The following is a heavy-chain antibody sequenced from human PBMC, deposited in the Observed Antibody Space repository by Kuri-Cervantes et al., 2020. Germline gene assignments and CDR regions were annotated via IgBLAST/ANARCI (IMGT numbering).Heavy chain of an antibody. Sequence: GESLKISCAASGFTFSNHGMHWVRQAPGKGLEWMAIIKPDGSDKYYVDSVKGRFTISRDNAKNSLYLQMNSLRAEDTALYYCARGNLWAFDIWGQGTMVTVSS. J-gene: IGHJ3*02. CDR3: ARGNLWAFDI. V-gene: IGHV3-7*04. CDR1: GFTFSNHG. CDR2: IKPDGSDK. D-gene: IGHD1-14*01.